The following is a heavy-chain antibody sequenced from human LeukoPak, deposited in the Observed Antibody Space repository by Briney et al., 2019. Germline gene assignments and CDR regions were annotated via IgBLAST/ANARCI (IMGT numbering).Heavy chain of an antibody. CDR3: ARGRYSSGWYDY. CDR1: GGSFSGYY. J-gene: IGHJ4*02. V-gene: IGHV4-31*11. CDR2: IYYSGST. Sequence: SETLSLTCAVYGGSFSGYYWSWIRQHPGKGLEWIGYIYYSGSTYYNPSLKSRVTISVDTSKNQFSLKLSSVTAADTAVYYCARGRYSSGWYDYWGQGTLVTVSS. D-gene: IGHD6-19*01.